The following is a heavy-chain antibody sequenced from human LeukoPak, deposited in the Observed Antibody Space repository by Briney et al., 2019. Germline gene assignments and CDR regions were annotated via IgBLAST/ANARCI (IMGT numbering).Heavy chain of an antibody. D-gene: IGHD6-19*01. Sequence: PSETLSLTCTVSGGSINSGSYYWPWIRQPAGKGLEWIGRINPSESTDYNPSLKSRVTISVDTSKNQFSLKLTSATAADTAVYYCARAQRWLPFTYWGQGTLVTVSS. CDR1: GGSINSGSYY. V-gene: IGHV4-61*02. CDR2: INPSEST. J-gene: IGHJ4*02. CDR3: ARAQRWLPFTY.